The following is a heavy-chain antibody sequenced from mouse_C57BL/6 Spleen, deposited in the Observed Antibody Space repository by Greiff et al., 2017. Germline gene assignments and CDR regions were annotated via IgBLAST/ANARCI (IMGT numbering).Heavy chain of an antibody. CDR1: GYTFTNYW. V-gene: IGHV1-63*01. J-gene: IGHJ2*01. D-gene: IGHD1-1*01. CDR2: IYPGGGYT. CDR3: ARGGPGGYYYGSSYYFDY. Sequence: QVQLQQSGAELVRPGTSVKMSCKASGYTFTNYWIGWAKQRPGHGLEWIGDIYPGGGYTNYNEKVKGKATLTADKSSSTAYMQFSSLTSEDSAIYYCARGGPGGYYYGSSYYFDYWGQGTTLTVSS.